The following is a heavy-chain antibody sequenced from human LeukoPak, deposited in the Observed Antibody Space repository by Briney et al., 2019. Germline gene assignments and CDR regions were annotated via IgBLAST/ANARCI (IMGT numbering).Heavy chain of an antibody. CDR2: IIPIFGTA. CDR1: GGTFSSYA. Sequence: SVKVSCKASGGTFSSYAISWVRQAPGQGLEWMGGIIPIFGTANYAQKFQGRVTITADGSTSTAYMELSSLRSEDTAVYYCARDQDTAMAYYYYYGMDVWGQGTTVTVSS. V-gene: IGHV1-69*13. D-gene: IGHD5-18*01. J-gene: IGHJ6*02. CDR3: ARDQDTAMAYYYYYGMDV.